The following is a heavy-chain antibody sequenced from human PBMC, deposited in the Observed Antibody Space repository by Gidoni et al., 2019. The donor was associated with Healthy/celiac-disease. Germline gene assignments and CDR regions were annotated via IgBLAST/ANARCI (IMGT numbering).Heavy chain of an antibody. V-gene: IGHV1-69*01. CDR2: IIPIFGTA. CDR3: ARSGCSGGSCYEIGY. D-gene: IGHD2-15*01. CDR1: GGPFSSYA. J-gene: IGHJ4*02. Sequence: QVQLVQSGAEVKKPGSSVKVSCKASGGPFSSYAISWVRQAPGQGLEWMGGIIPIFGTANYAQKFQGRVTITADESTSTAYMEMSSLRSEDTAVYYCARSGCSGGSCYEIGYWGQGTLVTVSS.